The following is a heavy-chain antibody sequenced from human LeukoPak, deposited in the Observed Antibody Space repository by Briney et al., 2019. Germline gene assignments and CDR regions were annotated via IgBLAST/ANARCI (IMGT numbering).Heavy chain of an antibody. D-gene: IGHD1-26*01. CDR3: ARHSGTFYYYYYMDV. CDR2: ISYSGNT. Sequence: PSETLSLTCAVYGGSFSGYYWGWIRQPPGKGLEWIGTISYSGNTYYNPSLKSRVTISVDTSKNQFSLKLSSVTAADTAVYYCARHSGTFYYYYYMDVWGKGTSVTVPS. V-gene: IGHV4-34*01. J-gene: IGHJ6*03. CDR1: GGSFSGYY.